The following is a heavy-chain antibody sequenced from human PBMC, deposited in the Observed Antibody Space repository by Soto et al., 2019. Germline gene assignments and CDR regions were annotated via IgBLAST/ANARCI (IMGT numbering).Heavy chain of an antibody. CDR2: ISSSGSTI. Sequence: PGGSLRLSCAASGFTFSSYAMNWVRQAPGKGLEWVSYISSSGSTIYYADPVKGRFTISRDNAKNSLYLQMNSLRAEDTAVYYCARVTRGYSYGYSDYWGQGTLVTVSS. D-gene: IGHD5-18*01. CDR3: ARVTRGYSYGYSDY. V-gene: IGHV3-48*04. J-gene: IGHJ4*02. CDR1: GFTFSSYA.